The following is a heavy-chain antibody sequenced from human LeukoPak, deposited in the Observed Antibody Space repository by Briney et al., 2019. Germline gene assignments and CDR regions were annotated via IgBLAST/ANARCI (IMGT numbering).Heavy chain of an antibody. J-gene: IGHJ4*02. CDR1: GVTFEDYY. CDR2: ISSTGGDK. D-gene: IGHD5-24*01. V-gene: IGHV3-11*01. Sequence: GGSLRLSCKDSGVTFEDYYLSWIRQAPGKGLEWISYISSTGGDKFYADPVKGRFIISRDNAMNSVYMEMNDLTAEDTAFYYCARGENGSFDRWGQGTLVIVSS. CDR3: ARGENGSFDR.